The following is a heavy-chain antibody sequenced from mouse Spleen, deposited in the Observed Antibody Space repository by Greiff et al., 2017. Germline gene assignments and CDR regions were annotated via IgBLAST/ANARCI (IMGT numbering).Heavy chain of an antibody. V-gene: IGHV5-17*01. J-gene: IGHJ1*01. Sequence: EVQGVESGGGLVKPGGSLKLSCAASGFTFSDYGMHWVRQAPEKGLEWVAYISSGSSTIYYADTVKGRFTIFRDNAKNTLFLQMTSLRSEDTAMYYCARPMITTGYWYFDVWGAGTTVTVSS. CDR1: GFTFSDYG. D-gene: IGHD2-4*01. CDR3: ARPMITTGYWYFDV. CDR2: ISSGSSTI.